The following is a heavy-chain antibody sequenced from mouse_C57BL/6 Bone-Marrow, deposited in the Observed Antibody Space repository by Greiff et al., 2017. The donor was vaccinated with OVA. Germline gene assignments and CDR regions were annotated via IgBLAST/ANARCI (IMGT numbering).Heavy chain of an antibody. J-gene: IGHJ4*01. CDR1: GYSITSGYY. D-gene: IGHD2-5*01. CDR3: ARNAYYSNYDYYAMDY. V-gene: IGHV3-6*01. CDR2: ISYDGSN. Sequence: EVKLQESGPGLVKPSQSLSLTCSVTGYSITSGYYWNWIRQFPGNKLEWMGYISYDGSNNYNPSLKNRISIPRDTSKNQFFLKLNSVTTEDTATYYCARNAYYSNYDYYAMDYWGQGTSVTVSS.